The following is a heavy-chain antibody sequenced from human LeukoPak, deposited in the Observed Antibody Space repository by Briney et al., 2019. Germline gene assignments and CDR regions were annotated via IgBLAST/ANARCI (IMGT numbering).Heavy chain of an antibody. CDR1: GFTFSSYG. CDR2: ISYDGSNK. Sequence: GRSLRLSCAASGFTFSSYGMHWVRQAPGKGLEWVAVISYDGSNKYYADSVKGRFTISRDNSKNTLYLQMNSLRAEDTAVYYCAKVREMATITPWYFDYWGQGTLVTVSS. D-gene: IGHD5-24*01. J-gene: IGHJ4*02. V-gene: IGHV3-30*18. CDR3: AKVREMATITPWYFDY.